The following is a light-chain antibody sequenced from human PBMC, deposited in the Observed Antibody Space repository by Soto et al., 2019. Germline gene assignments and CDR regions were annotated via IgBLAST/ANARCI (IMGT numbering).Light chain of an antibody. V-gene: IGLV2-8*01. CDR3: SSYADSNNLV. J-gene: IGLJ3*02. CDR1: SRDVGGYNY. CDR2: EVS. Sequence: QSALTQPPSASGSPGQSVTISCTGTSRDVGGYNYVSWYQQHPGKAPKLMIYEVSKRPSGVPDRFSGSKSGNTASLTVSGLQAEDEAAYHCSSYADSNNLVFGGGTKLTVL.